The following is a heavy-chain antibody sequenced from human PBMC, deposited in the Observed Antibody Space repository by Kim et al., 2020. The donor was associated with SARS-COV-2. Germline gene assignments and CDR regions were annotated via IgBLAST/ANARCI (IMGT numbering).Heavy chain of an antibody. CDR2: IKQAGSEK. CDR3: ARSRYAAA. Sequence: GGSLRLSCAASGFTFGTYWMSWVRQAQGKGREWVVSIKQAGSEKYYVDSVKGRFTISKDNAKNSLYLQMTSLRAEDTAVYYCARSRYAAAWGQGTLVTVSS. V-gene: IGHV3-7*03. J-gene: IGHJ4*02. D-gene: IGHD6-13*01. CDR1: GFTFGTYW.